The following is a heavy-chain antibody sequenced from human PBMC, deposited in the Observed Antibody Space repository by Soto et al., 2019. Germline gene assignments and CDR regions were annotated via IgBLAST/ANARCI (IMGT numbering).Heavy chain of an antibody. Sequence: QVQLQESGSGLVKPSQSLSLTCTVSGVSLNTADTWWSWIRQSPGKGLEFIGYYHSGGSTYYDASFRSRVIISADTSNSQFSLKLCSVPVADTAVYFCVRSRQMESGKDYGLDVWGQGTTVTVSS. J-gene: IGHJ6*02. D-gene: IGHD1-1*01. V-gene: IGHV4-30-4*01. CDR1: GVSLNTADTW. CDR2: YHSGGST. CDR3: VRSRQMESGKDYGLDV.